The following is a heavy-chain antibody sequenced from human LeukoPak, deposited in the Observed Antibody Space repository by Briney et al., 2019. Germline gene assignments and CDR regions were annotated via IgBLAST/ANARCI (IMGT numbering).Heavy chain of an antibody. D-gene: IGHD3-3*01. J-gene: IGHJ4*02. CDR2: IYTSGST. CDR3: ARERVDYTIFGVVIIPGTFDY. Sequence: SETLSLTCTVSGGSISSGSYYWSWIRQPAGKGLEWIGRIYTSGSTNYNPSLKSRVTISVDTSKNQFSLKLSSVTAADTAVYYCARERVDYTIFGVVIIPGTFDYWGQGTLVTVSS. CDR1: GGSISSGSYY. V-gene: IGHV4-61*02.